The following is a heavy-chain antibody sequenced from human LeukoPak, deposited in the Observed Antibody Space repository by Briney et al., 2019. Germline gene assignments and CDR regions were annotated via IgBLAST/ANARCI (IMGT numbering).Heavy chain of an antibody. D-gene: IGHD5-18*01. CDR2: IIPILGIA. V-gene: IGHV1-69*04. CDR3: ARDREDTAMALQQPPDY. Sequence: ASVKVSCKASGGTFSSYAISWVRQAPGQGLEWVGRIIPILGIANYAQKFQGRVTITADKSTSTAYMELSSLRSEDTAVYYCARDREDTAMALQQPPDYWGQGTLVTVSS. J-gene: IGHJ4*02. CDR1: GGTFSSYA.